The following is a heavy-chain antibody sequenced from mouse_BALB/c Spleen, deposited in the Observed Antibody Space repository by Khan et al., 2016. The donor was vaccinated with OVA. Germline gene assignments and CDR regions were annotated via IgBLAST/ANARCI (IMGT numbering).Heavy chain of an antibody. J-gene: IGHJ4*01. V-gene: IGHV3-2*02. D-gene: IGHD2-3*01. CDR1: GYSITSDYA. CDR2: ISYSGST. CDR3: ARDGSRYNYAMDY. Sequence: EVQLQESGPGLVKPSQSLSLTCTVTGYSITSDYAWNWIRQFPGNKLDWMGYISYSGSTNYNPSLKSRFSITRDSSKNQFFLQLNSVTNEDTATYYCARDGSRYNYAMDYWGQGTSVNVSS.